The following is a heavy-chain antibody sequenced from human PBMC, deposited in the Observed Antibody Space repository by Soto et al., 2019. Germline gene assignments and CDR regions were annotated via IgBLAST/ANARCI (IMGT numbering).Heavy chain of an antibody. D-gene: IGHD5-18*01. CDR1: GFTFSSYS. J-gene: IGHJ3*02. CDR3: ARVGYGYSYGPRDAFDI. Sequence: GGSLRLSCAASGFTFSSYSMNWVRQAPGKGLEWVSSISSSSSYIYYADSVKGRFTISRDNAKNSLYLQMNSLRAEDTAVYYCARVGYGYSYGPRDAFDIWGQGTMVTVS. V-gene: IGHV3-21*01. CDR2: ISSSSSYI.